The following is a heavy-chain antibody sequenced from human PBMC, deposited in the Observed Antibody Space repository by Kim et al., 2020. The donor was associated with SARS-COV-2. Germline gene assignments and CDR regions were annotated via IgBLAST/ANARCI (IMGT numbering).Heavy chain of an antibody. Sequence: GGSLRLSCAASGFSFADYAMHWVRQVPGKGLVWDSLISRDGVPTYYAVSLKGRFTISRDNSKKSLTLQVNSFRRYDTAFYSGAKKAYCQRGGGSGFDLWG. D-gene: IGHD3-16*01. CDR3: AKKAYCQRGGGSGFDL. V-gene: IGHV3-43*02. J-gene: IGHJ5*02. CDR1: GFSFADYA. CDR2: ISRDGVPT.